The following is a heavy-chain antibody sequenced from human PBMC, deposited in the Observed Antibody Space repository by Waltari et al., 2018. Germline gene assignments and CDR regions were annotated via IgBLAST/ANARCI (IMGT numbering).Heavy chain of an antibody. Sequence: QVQLVQSGAEVKKPGASVKVSCKVSGYPVTELSMHWVRQAPGKGLEWMGGFDPVGVETIYAQKFQGRVTMTEDTSTDTAYMELGSLRSEDTSVYCCATAPRDEIVVLYWGQGTLVTVSS. CDR1: GYPVTELS. CDR2: FDPVGVET. CDR3: ATAPRDEIVVLY. J-gene: IGHJ4*02. D-gene: IGHD3-22*01. V-gene: IGHV1-24*01.